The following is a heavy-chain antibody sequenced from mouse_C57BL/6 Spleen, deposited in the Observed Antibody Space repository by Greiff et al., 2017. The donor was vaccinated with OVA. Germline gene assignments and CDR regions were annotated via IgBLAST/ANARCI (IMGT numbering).Heavy chain of an antibody. CDR3: ARAGAYDGYFYAMDY. CDR2: INPNNGGT. Sequence: EVQRVESGPELVKPGASVKIPCKASGYTFTDYNMDWVKQSHGKSLEWIGDINPNNGGTIYNQKFKGKATLTVDKSSSTAYMELRSLTSEDTAVYYCARAGAYDGYFYAMDYWGQGTSVTVSS. J-gene: IGHJ4*01. D-gene: IGHD2-3*01. CDR1: GYTFTDYN. V-gene: IGHV1-18*01.